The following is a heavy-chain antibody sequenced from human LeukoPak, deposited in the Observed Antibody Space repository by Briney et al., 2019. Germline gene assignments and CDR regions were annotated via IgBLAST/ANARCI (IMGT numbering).Heavy chain of an antibody. CDR1: GFTFSSYS. CDR2: ISSSSSYI. D-gene: IGHD2-15*01. V-gene: IGHV3-21*04. CDR3: AGYCSGGSCNAAGY. Sequence: GGSLRLSCAASGFTFSSYSMNWVRQAPGNGLEWVSSISSSSSYIYYADSVKGRFTISRDNAKNSLYLQMNSLRAEDTAVYYCAGYCSGGSCNAAGYWGQGTLVTVSS. J-gene: IGHJ4*02.